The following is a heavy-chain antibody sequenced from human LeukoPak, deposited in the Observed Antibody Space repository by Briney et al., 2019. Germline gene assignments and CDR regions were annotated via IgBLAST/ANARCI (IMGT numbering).Heavy chain of an antibody. CDR2: IKQDGSET. CDR1: GFTVSSNS. J-gene: IGHJ4*01. Sequence: GGSLRLSCTVSGFTVSSNSMSWVRQAPGKGLEWVANIKQDGSETTYADSVRGRFTIFRDNAKDSVYLQMNSLRAEDSATYYCVREGFYFFDFWGQGTLVTVSS. CDR3: VREGFYFFDF. V-gene: IGHV3-7*01.